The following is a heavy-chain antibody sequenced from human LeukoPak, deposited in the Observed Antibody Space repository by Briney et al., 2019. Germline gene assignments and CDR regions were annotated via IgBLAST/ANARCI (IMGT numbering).Heavy chain of an antibody. D-gene: IGHD1-1*01. CDR1: GFTFSSYS. V-gene: IGHV3-21*01. CDR2: ISSSSSYI. Sequence: GGSLRLSCAASGFTFSSYSMNWVRQAPGKGLEWVSSISSSSSYIYYADSVKGRFTISRDNAKNSLHLQMNSLRAEDTAVYYCARGSNLYNWFDPWGQGTLVTVSS. CDR3: ARGSNLYNWFDP. J-gene: IGHJ5*02.